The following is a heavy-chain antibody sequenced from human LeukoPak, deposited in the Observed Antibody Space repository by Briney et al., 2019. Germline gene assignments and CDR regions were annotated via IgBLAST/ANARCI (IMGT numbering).Heavy chain of an antibody. D-gene: IGHD1-26*01. CDR2: LGIAGDT. Sequence: GGSLRLSCAASGFTVSSYAMHWVRQPIGKGLEWVSALGIAGDTFYPGSVKARFTISRENAKNSLYLQMNSLRAEDTAMYYCARQKQSHGNFDYWGQGTLVTVSS. V-gene: IGHV3-13*01. CDR1: GFTVSSYA. CDR3: ARQKQSHGNFDY. J-gene: IGHJ4*02.